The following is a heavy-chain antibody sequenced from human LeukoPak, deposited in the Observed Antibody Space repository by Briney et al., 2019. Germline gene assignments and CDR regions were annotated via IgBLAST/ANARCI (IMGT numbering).Heavy chain of an antibody. V-gene: IGHV1-69*04. J-gene: IGHJ6*02. CDR2: IIPILGIA. D-gene: IGHD6-6*01. CDR1: GGTFSSYA. CDR3: ARNPGGSSSFPPMDV. Sequence: ASVKVSCKASGGTFSSYAISWVRQAPGQGLEWMGRIIPILGIANYAQKFQGRVTITADKSTSTAYMELSSLRSEDTAVYYCARNPGGSSSFPPMDVWGQGTTVTVSS.